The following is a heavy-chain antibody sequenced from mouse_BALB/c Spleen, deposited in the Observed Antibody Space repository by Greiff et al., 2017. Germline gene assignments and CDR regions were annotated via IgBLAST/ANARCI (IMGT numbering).Heavy chain of an antibody. V-gene: IGHV5-15*02. Sequence: EVKVVESGGGLVQPGGSRKLSCAASGFTFSDYGMAWVRQAPGKGPEWVAFISNLAYSIYYADTVTGRFTISRENAKNTLYLEMSSLRSEDTAMYYCARDWYFDVWGAGTTVTVSS. J-gene: IGHJ1*01. CDR3: ARDWYFDV. CDR1: GFTFSDYG. CDR2: ISNLAYSI.